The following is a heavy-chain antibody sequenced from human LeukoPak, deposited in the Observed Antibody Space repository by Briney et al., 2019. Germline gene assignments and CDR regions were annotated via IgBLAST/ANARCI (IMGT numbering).Heavy chain of an antibody. Sequence: TGGSLRLSCAASGFTFSNYGIHWVRQAPGKGLEWVAVISYDGNNKYYADSVKGRFTISRDNSKNTLFLQTNSLRAEDTAVYYCAKGVDYCSGGSCPADYWGPGTLVTVSS. J-gene: IGHJ4*02. CDR1: GFTFSNYG. V-gene: IGHV3-30*18. CDR2: ISYDGNNK. CDR3: AKGVDYCSGGSCPADY. D-gene: IGHD2-15*01.